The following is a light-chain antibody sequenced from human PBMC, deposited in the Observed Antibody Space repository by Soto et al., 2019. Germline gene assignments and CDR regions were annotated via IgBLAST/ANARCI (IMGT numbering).Light chain of an antibody. CDR2: KAS. Sequence: DIQMTQSPSTLSASVGDRVTITCRASQSISSWLAWYQQKPGKAPKLLIYKASTLKSGVPSRFSGSGSGTDFTLTISRLEPEDFGVYYCQQYGSSLTFGQGTKVDIK. J-gene: IGKJ1*01. CDR3: QQYGSSLT. CDR1: QSISSW. V-gene: IGKV1-5*03.